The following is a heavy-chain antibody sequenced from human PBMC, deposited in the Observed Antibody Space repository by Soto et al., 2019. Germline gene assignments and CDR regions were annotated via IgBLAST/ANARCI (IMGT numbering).Heavy chain of an antibody. Sequence: PGGSLRLSCAASGFTFSSYAMHWVRQAPGKGLEYVSAISSNGGSTYYANSVKGRFTISRDNSKNTLYLQMGSLRAEDTAVYYCARESKRSDDYWGQGTLVTVSS. J-gene: IGHJ4*02. CDR1: GFTFSSYA. CDR3: ARESKRSDDY. CDR2: ISSNGGST. V-gene: IGHV3-64*01.